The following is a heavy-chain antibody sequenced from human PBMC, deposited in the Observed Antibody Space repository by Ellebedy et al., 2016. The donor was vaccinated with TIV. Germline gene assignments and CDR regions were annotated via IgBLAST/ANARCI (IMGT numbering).Heavy chain of an antibody. CDR3: ASPPGVVAL. D-gene: IGHD3-10*01. Sequence: GESLKISCAASGLTFNIYVMNWVRQAPGKGLEWVSTISGSGGRTHYADSVKGRFTISRDNSKNTLYLQANSLRAEDTAVYYCASPPGVVALWGQGTLVTVSS. J-gene: IGHJ4*02. CDR2: ISGSGGRT. V-gene: IGHV3-23*01. CDR1: GLTFNIYV.